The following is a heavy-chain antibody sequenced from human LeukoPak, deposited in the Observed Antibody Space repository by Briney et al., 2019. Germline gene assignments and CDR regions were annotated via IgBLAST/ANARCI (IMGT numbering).Heavy chain of an antibody. D-gene: IGHD5-12*01. CDR3: ARRATITKAPPDF. V-gene: IGHV1-8*03. J-gene: IGHJ4*02. CDR2: LNPISGNI. Sequence: ASVTVSCKASGYSFTNYEINWVRQATGRGLEWLGWLNPISGNIGYAQKFQGRLTITRNISVNTVNMELSSLRYEDTAIYYCARRATITKAPPDFWGQGTLVTVSS. CDR1: GYSFTNYE.